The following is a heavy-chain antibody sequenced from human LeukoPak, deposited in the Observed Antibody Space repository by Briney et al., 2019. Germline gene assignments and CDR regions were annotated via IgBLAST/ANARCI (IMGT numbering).Heavy chain of an antibody. CDR1: GYTFTGYY. V-gene: IGHV1-2*06. CDR3: ARDFSSSWPFDY. J-gene: IGHJ4*02. D-gene: IGHD6-13*01. CDR2: TNPNSGDT. Sequence: ASVKVSCKASGYTFTGYYMHWVRQAPGQGLEWMGRTNPNSGDTNYAQKFQGRVTMTRDTSISTAYMELGRLRSDDTAVYYCARDFSSSWPFDYWGQGTLVTVSS.